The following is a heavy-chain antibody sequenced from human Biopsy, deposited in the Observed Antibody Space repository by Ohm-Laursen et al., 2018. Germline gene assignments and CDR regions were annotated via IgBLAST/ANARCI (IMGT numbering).Heavy chain of an antibody. CDR1: GFSLSERERGMS. CDR3: ARTLWFGDAAGWGHYFDS. Sequence: PTQTLTLTCDFSGFSLSERERGMSVTWIRQAPGKALEWLARIDWDDDKFYSASLRTRLTISKDTSKNQVVLTMTNMHPVDAATYYCARTLWFGDAAGWGHYFDSWGQGTLVTVSS. J-gene: IGHJ4*02. V-gene: IGHV2-70*16. D-gene: IGHD3-10*01. CDR2: IDWDDDK.